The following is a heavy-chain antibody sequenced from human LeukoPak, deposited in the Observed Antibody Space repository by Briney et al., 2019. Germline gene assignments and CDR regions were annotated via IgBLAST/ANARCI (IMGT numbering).Heavy chain of an antibody. CDR2: ISSSSSYI. Sequence: GGSLRLSCAASGFTFSRNSMNWVRQAPGKGLEWVSSISSSSSYIYYADSVKGRFTISRDNARNSLYLQMNSLRAEDTAIYYCARDGGHQLLIGNWFDPWGQGTLVTVSS. CDR3: ARDGGHQLLIGNWFDP. D-gene: IGHD2-2*01. CDR1: GFTFSRNS. V-gene: IGHV3-21*04. J-gene: IGHJ5*02.